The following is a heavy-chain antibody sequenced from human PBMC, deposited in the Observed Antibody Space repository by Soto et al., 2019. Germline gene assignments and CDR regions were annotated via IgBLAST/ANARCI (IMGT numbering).Heavy chain of an antibody. CDR1: GFTFSSYG. CDR2: ISYDGSNK. Sequence: QVQLVESGGGVVQPGRSLRLSCAASGFTFSSYGMHWVRQAPGKGLEWGAVISYDGSNKYYADSVKGRFTISRDNSNNTLYLQMNSLRAEDTAVYYCAKDRAVAGTRGYYFDYWGQGTLVTVSS. J-gene: IGHJ4*02. V-gene: IGHV3-30*18. CDR3: AKDRAVAGTRGYYFDY. D-gene: IGHD6-19*01.